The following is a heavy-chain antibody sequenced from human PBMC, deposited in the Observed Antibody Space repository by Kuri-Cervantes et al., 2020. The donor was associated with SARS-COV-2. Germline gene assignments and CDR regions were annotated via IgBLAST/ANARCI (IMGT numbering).Heavy chain of an antibody. CDR3: ARDGGYCSSTSCSSYYYYYYMDV. D-gene: IGHD2-2*01. CDR2: INPNSGGT. V-gene: IGHV1-2*02. CDR1: GYTFTGYY. J-gene: IGHJ6*03. Sequence: ASVKVSCKASGYTFTGYYMHWVRQAPGQGLEWMGWINPNSGGTNYAQKFQGRVTMTRDTSISTAYMELSRLRSDDTAVYYCARDGGYCSSTSCSSYYYYYYMDVWGKGTTVTVSS.